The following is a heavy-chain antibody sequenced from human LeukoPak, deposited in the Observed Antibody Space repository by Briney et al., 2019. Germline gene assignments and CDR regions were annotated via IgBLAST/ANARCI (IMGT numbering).Heavy chain of an antibody. CDR2: IKYSGHT. CDR1: GGSLSPYW. Sequence: SETLSLTCEVYGGSLSPYWWSWIRQPPGKGLEWIGGIKYSGHTNYNPSLESRVTISVDTSKKQFSLKLSSVTVADTALYFCARRGANDFGDSAGNFAYDIWGQGTMVTASS. D-gene: IGHD4-17*01. J-gene: IGHJ3*02. CDR3: ARRGANDFGDSAGNFAYDI. V-gene: IGHV4-34*01.